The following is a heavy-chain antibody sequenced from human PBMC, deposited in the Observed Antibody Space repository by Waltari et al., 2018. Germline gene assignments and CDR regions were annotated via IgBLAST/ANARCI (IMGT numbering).Heavy chain of an antibody. CDR3: ARGDNWWYGFDF. Sequence: QVQLQESGPGLVQPSETLSLTCIVSGDSMNTNYWSWIRQPPGGGLEWIANIFYSGGTNYNPSLKSRVTMSVDTSKNQFSLKLRSVTAADTAVYYCARGDNWWYGFDFWGQGIPVTVSS. D-gene: IGHD2-15*01. V-gene: IGHV4-59*01. CDR1: GDSMNTNY. CDR2: IFYSGGT. J-gene: IGHJ4*02.